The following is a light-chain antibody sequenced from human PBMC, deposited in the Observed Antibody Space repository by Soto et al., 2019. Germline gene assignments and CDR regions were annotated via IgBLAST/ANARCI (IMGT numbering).Light chain of an antibody. CDR3: SSYAGDYNYVL. V-gene: IGLV2-8*01. J-gene: IGLJ3*02. CDR1: SSDVGGYNY. Sequence: QSALTQPPSASGSPGQSATISCTGTSSDVGGYNYVSWYQRHPGKAPKLMIYEVSKRPSGVPDRFSGSKSGNTASLTVSGLQAEDEADYYCSSYAGDYNYVLFGGGTQLTVL. CDR2: EVS.